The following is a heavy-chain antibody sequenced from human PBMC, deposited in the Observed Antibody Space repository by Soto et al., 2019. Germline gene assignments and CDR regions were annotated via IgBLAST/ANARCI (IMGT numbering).Heavy chain of an antibody. J-gene: IGHJ4*02. CDR2: ISYDGSNK. CDR1: GFTFSSYG. V-gene: IGHV3-30*18. Sequence: QVQLVESGGGVVQPGRSLRLSCAASGFTFSSYGMHWVHQAPGKGLEWVAVISYDGSNKYYADSVKGRFTISRDNSKNTLYLQMHSPRAEDTAVYYCAKDRVEVATTADFDYWGQGTLVTVSS. CDR3: AKDRVEVATTADFDY. D-gene: IGHD5-12*01.